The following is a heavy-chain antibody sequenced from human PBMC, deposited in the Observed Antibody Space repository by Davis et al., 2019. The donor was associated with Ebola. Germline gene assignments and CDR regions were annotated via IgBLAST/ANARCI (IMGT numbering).Heavy chain of an antibody. CDR1: GYTFISYG. CDR2: ISPYNGNT. Sequence: ASVKVSCKTSGYTFISYGVTWVRQAPGQGLEWMGWISPYNGNTDSIQSLQGRVLLTTDTSTSTAYMELRSLTSDDTAVYYCARDARIAAAGLYYYYYYGMDVWGKGTTVTVSS. CDR3: ARDARIAAAGLYYYYYYGMDV. J-gene: IGHJ6*04. V-gene: IGHV1-18*04. D-gene: IGHD6-13*01.